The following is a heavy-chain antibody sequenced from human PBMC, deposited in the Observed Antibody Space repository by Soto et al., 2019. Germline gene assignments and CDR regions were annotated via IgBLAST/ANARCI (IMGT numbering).Heavy chain of an antibody. J-gene: IGHJ5*02. V-gene: IGHV4-59*02. CDR1: AGSVSDYY. CDR2: TYYSGSI. D-gene: IGHD3-22*01. Sequence: SETLSLTCTVSAGSVSDYYLSWIRRPPGKGLEYIGYTYYSGSINYNPSLKGRCTFSVDTSKNQFSLTLNSVTAADTAVYYCARILSSGYYYPLHSWGQGTLVTVS. CDR3: ARILSSGYYYPLHS.